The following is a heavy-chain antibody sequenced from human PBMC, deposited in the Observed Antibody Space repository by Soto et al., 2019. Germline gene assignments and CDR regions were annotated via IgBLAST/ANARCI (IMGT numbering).Heavy chain of an antibody. Sequence: GGSLRLSCAASGFTFSSYGMHWVRQAPGKGLEWVAVISYDGSNKYYADSVKGRFTISRDNSKNTLYLQMNSLRAEDTAVYYCAKDLFVRYYFDYWGQGTLVTVSS. CDR2: ISYDGSNK. J-gene: IGHJ4*02. CDR1: GFTFSSYG. V-gene: IGHV3-30*18. CDR3: AKDLFVRYYFDY. D-gene: IGHD3-3*01.